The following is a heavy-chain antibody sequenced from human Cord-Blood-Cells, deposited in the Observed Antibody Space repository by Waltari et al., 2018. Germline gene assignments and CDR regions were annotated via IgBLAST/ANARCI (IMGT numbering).Heavy chain of an antibody. D-gene: IGHD6-13*01. J-gene: IGHJ4*02. CDR3: ARDSGGIAAHDY. CDR1: GFLCSSYS. V-gene: IGHV3-21*01. CDR2: ISSSSSYI. Sequence: EVQLVESGGGLVKPGGSLRLSCAASGFLCSSYSMNWVRQAPGKGLEWVSSISSSSSYIYDADSVKGRFDISRDNAKNSLYLQMNSLRAEDTAVYYCARDSGGIAAHDYWGQGTLVTVSS.